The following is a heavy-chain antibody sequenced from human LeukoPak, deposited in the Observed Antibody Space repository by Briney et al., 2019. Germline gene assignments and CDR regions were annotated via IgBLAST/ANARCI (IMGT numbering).Heavy chain of an antibody. Sequence: GGSLRLSCAASGFTFSSYWMSWVRQAPGKGLEWVANIKQDGSEKYYVDSVKGRFTISRDNAKNSLYLQMNSLRAEYTAVYYCARGSGSYYFDAFDIWGQGTMVTVSS. CDR1: GFTFSSYW. J-gene: IGHJ3*02. CDR3: ARGSGSYYFDAFDI. V-gene: IGHV3-7*04. D-gene: IGHD1-26*01. CDR2: IKQDGSEK.